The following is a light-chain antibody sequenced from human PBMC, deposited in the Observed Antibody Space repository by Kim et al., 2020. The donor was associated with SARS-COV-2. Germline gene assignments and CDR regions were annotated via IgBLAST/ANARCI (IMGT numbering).Light chain of an antibody. CDR2: VNSDGSH. CDR1: SGHSNNA. CDR3: QTWGTGIWV. Sequence: QPVLTQSPSASASLGASVKLTCTLSSGHSNNAISWHQQQPGKGPRHLMKVNSDGSHSKGDGIPDRFSGSSSGAESYLTVSSLQSEDEADYYCQTWGTGIWVFGGGTRLTVL. V-gene: IGLV4-69*01. J-gene: IGLJ3*02.